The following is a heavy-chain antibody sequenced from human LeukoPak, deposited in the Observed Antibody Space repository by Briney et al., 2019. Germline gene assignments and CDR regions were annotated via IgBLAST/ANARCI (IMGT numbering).Heavy chain of an antibody. J-gene: IGHJ4*02. Sequence: SETLSLTCTVSGGSISSSSYYWGWIRQPPGKGLEWIGSIYYSGSTYYNPSLKSRVTISVDTSKNQFPLKLSSVTAADTAVYYCARLVFGSTTYDYWGQGTLVTVSS. CDR2: IYYSGST. D-gene: IGHD1-14*01. CDR3: ARLVFGSTTYDY. CDR1: GGSISSSSYY. V-gene: IGHV4-39*01.